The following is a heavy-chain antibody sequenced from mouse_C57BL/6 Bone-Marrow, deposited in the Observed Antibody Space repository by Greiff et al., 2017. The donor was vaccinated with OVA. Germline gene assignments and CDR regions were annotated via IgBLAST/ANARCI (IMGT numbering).Heavy chain of an antibody. CDR1: GYTFTSSW. D-gene: IGHD2-3*01. V-gene: IGHV1-52*01. CDR3: AAVYDVYFWYFDV. J-gene: IGHJ1*03. CDR2: IDPSDSET. Sequence: QVQLQQPGAELVRPGSSVKLSCKASGYTFTSSWMHWVKQRPIQGLEWIGNIDPSDSETHYNQKFKDKATLTVDKSSSTAYMQLSSLTSEDSAVYYCAAVYDVYFWYFDVWCTGTTVTVSS.